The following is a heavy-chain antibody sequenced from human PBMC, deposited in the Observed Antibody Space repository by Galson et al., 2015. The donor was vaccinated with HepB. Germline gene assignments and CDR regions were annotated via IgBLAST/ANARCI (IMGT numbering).Heavy chain of an antibody. CDR3: AKDRAVATKDYYYYYGMDV. CDR1: GFTFSSYG. CDR2: ISYDGSNK. Sequence: SLRLSCAASGFTFSSYGMHWVRQAPGKGLEWVAVISYDGSNKYYADSVKGRFTISRDNSKNTLYLQMNSLRAEDTAVYYCAKDRAVATKDYYYYYGMDVWGQGTTVTVSS. D-gene: IGHD6-19*01. J-gene: IGHJ6*02. V-gene: IGHV3-30*18.